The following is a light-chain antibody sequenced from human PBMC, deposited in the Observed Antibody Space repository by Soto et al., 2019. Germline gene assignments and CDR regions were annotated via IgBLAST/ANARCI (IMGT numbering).Light chain of an antibody. CDR1: ERVRNN. CDR2: GAS. CDR3: QQYGSSGT. J-gene: IGKJ1*01. Sequence: EILMTQSPATLSLSPGERATLSCRASERVRNNLAWYQQKAGQAPRLLIYGASNRATGIPDRLSGSGSGTDFTLTISRLEPEDFAVYYCQQYGSSGTFGQGTKVDIK. V-gene: IGKV3-20*01.